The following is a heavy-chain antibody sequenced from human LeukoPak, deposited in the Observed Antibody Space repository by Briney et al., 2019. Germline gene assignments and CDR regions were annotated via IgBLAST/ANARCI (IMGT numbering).Heavy chain of an antibody. CDR2: IRYDGSNK. J-gene: IGHJ5*02. CDR1: GFTFSSYG. D-gene: IGHD1-26*01. Sequence: GGSLRLSCAASGFTFSSYGMHWVRQAPGKGLEWVAFIRYDGSNKYYADSVKGRFTISRDNSKNTLYLQMNSLRADDTAVYYCARDNSVGDVAWWFDPWGQGTLVTVSS. CDR3: ARDNSVGDVAWWFDP. V-gene: IGHV3-30*02.